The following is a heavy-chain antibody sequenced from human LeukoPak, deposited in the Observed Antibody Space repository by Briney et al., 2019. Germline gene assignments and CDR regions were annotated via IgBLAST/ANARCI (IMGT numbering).Heavy chain of an antibody. CDR1: GGSLSSYY. V-gene: IGHV4-59*01. CDR2: IYYSGST. CDR3: ARGRGGYSYGYYFDY. D-gene: IGHD5-18*01. J-gene: IGHJ4*02. Sequence: SETLSLTCTVSGGSLSSYYWSWIRQPPGKGREWIGYIYYSGSTNYNPSLKSRVTISVDTSKNQFSLKLSSVTAADTAVYYCARGRGGYSYGYYFDYWGQGTLVTVSS.